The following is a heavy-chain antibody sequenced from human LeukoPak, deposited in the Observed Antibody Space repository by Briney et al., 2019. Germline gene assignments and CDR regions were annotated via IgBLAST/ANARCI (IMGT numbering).Heavy chain of an antibody. J-gene: IGHJ4*02. CDR2: IYPRDGST. Sequence: ASVKASCKASGYTFTSNYIHWVRQAPGQGLEWMGMIYPRDGSTSYAQKFQGRVTVTRDTSTSTVHMELSGLRSEDTAVYHCARDQEGFDYWGQGTLVTVSS. V-gene: IGHV1-46*01. CDR3: ARDQEGFDY. CDR1: GYTFTSNY.